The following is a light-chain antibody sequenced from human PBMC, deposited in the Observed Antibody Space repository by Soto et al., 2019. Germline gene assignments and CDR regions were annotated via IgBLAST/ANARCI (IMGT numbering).Light chain of an antibody. Sequence: NFMLTQPHSVSASPGQTVTISCTRSSGSIASNYVQWYQQRPGSSPTTVIYGDNQRPSGVPDRFSGSIDSSSNTASLTISGLKTEDEADYYCQSYATSSVVFGGGTKLTVL. V-gene: IGLV6-57*01. CDR1: SGSIASNY. CDR2: GDN. CDR3: QSYATSSVV. J-gene: IGLJ2*01.